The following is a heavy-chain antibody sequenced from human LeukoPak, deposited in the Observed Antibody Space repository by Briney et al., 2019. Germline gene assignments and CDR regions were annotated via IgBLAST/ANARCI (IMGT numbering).Heavy chain of an antibody. CDR2: ISSSGSTI. V-gene: IGHV3-48*03. CDR1: GFTFSSYE. Sequence: GGSLRLSCAAPGFTFSSYEMNWVRQAPGKGLEWVSYISSSGSTIYYADSVKGRFTISRDNAKNSLYLQMNSLRAEDTAVYYCARGGYCSSTSCYLSGVDYWGQGTLVTVSS. CDR3: ARGGYCSSTSCYLSGVDY. D-gene: IGHD2-2*01. J-gene: IGHJ4*02.